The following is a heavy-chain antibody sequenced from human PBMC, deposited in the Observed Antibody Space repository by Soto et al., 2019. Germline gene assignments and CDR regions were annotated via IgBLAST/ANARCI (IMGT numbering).Heavy chain of an antibody. D-gene: IGHD5-18*01. CDR1: CGSFSGYY. CDR3: ARDGGYSYGNLRYYYYYYGMDD. J-gene: IGHJ6*02. V-gene: IGHV4-34*01. Sequence: PSETLSLTCAVYCGSFSGYYWSWIRQPPGKGLEWIGEINHSGSTKYNPSLKSRVTMSVDTSKNQFSLKLSSVTAADTAVHYCARDGGYSYGNLRYYYYYYGMDDWGQGTTVT. CDR2: INHSGST.